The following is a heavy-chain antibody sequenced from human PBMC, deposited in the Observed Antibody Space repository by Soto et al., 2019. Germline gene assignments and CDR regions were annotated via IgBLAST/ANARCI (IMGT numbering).Heavy chain of an antibody. CDR3: ARDEMDPDSYYGLDL. V-gene: IGHV3-33*01. J-gene: IGHJ6*02. Sequence: GGSLRLSCAASGFNFKNYGMHWVRQAPGKGLEWVAVIWYDGTNKNYGDSVKGRFTISRDNSKNTLYLQMNSLRAEDTAVYYCARDEMDPDSYYGLDLWGQGTTVTVSS. CDR2: IWYDGTNK. D-gene: IGHD5-18*01. CDR1: GFNFKNYG.